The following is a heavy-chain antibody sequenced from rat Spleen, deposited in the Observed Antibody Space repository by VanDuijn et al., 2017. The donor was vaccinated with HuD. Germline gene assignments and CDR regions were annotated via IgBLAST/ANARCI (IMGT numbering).Heavy chain of an antibody. Sequence: EVQLVESGGGLVLPGRSLKLSCATSGFSFSKYGMQWIRQTPTKGLQWVASIRYESSSTYYGDSVKGRFTISRDNAKSTLYLQMNSLRSEDTATYYCAVAGYGYWGQGVVVTVSS. CDR2: IRYESSST. V-gene: IGHV5-19*01. CDR3: AVAGYGY. J-gene: IGHJ2*01. CDR1: GFSFSKYG. D-gene: IGHD4-3*01.